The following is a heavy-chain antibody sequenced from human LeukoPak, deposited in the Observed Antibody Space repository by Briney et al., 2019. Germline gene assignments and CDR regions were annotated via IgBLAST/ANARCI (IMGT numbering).Heavy chain of an antibody. CDR3: ARGYSYDPNSFDY. D-gene: IGHD5-18*01. CDR1: GYTFTSYG. V-gene: IGHV1-2*06. J-gene: IGHJ4*02. CDR2: INPNSGGP. Sequence: ASVKVSCKATGYTFTSYGISWVRQAPGQGLEWMGRINPNSGGPDYAQKFQGRVTMTRDTSISTAYLELSRLRNDDTAVYFCARGYSYDPNSFDYWGQGTLVTVSS.